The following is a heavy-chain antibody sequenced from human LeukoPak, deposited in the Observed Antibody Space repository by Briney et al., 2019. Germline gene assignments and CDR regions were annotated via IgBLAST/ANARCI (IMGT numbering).Heavy chain of an antibody. CDR1: GYTFTSYG. CDR2: IIPIFGTA. Sequence: GASVKVSCKASGYTFTSYGISWVRQAPGQGLEWMGRIIPIFGTANYAQKFQGRVTITTDESTSTAYMELSSLRSEDTAVYYCARDRTIFGVVLEVQDAFDIWGQGTMVTVSS. V-gene: IGHV1-69*05. J-gene: IGHJ3*02. CDR3: ARDRTIFGVVLEVQDAFDI. D-gene: IGHD3-3*01.